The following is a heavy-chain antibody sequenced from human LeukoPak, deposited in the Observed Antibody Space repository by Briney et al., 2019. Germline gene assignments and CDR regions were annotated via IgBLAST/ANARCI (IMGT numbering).Heavy chain of an antibody. CDR2: INHSGST. J-gene: IGHJ4*02. V-gene: IGHV4-34*01. D-gene: IGHD6-19*01. CDR1: GFTFSSYS. CDR3: ARGSRGYSSGLIDY. Sequence: GSLRLSCAASGFTFSSYSMNWIRQPPGKGLEWIGEINHSGSTNYNPSLKSRVTISVDTSKNQFSLKLSSVTAADTAVYYCARGSRGYSSGLIDYWGQGTLVTVSS.